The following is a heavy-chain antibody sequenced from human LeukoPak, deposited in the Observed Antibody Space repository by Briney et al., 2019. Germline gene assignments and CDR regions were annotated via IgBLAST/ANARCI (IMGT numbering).Heavy chain of an antibody. V-gene: IGHV3-64*05. CDR1: GFTFSSYI. CDR3: VTRAPKTIGVRPDY. D-gene: IGHD6-6*01. J-gene: IGHJ4*02. Sequence: GGSLRLSCSASGFTFSSYIMHWVRQAPGKGLEYVSAISTNGDSTYYADSVKGRFTISRDNSKNTLYVQMSSLRAEDTAVYYCVTRAPKTIGVRPDYWGQGTLVTVSS. CDR2: ISTNGDST.